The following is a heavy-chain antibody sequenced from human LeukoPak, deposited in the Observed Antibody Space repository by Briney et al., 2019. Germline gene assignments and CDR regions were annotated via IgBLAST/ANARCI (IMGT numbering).Heavy chain of an antibody. CDR2: MNPNSGNT. D-gene: IGHD3-22*01. CDR1: GYTFTSYD. Sequence: ASVTVSCTASGYTFTSYDINWVRQAPGQGLEWMGWMNPNSGNTGYAQKFQGRVTITRDTSISTAYMELSNLRSEDTAVYYCARRSDYYDSSAYVYWGQGTLVTVSS. CDR3: ARRSDYYDSSAYVY. V-gene: IGHV1-8*01. J-gene: IGHJ4*02.